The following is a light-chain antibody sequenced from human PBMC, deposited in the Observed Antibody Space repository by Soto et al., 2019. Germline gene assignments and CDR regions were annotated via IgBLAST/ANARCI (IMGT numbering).Light chain of an antibody. CDR2: NTD. CDR3: LLYYNGRTQAV. V-gene: IGLV7-43*01. CDR1: TGAVTSGYY. Sequence: QAVVTQEHSLTVSPGGPVTLTCASNTGAVTSGYYPNWLQQKPGQPPRALIYNTDNKHSWTPARFSGSLLGDKAALTLSSVQPEDEAEYHCLLYYNGRTQAVFGVRTKVTL. J-gene: IGLJ6*01.